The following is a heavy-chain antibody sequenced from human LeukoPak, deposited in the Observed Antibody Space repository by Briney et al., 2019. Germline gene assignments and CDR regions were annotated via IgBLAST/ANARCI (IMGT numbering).Heavy chain of an antibody. CDR1: GFTFSSYG. J-gene: IGHJ4*02. CDR2: IWYDGSNK. V-gene: IGHV3-33*01. D-gene: IGHD1-26*01. Sequence: GGSLRLSCAASGFTFSSYGMHWVRQAPGKGLEWVAVIWYDGSNKYYADSVKGRFTISRDNSKNTLYLQMNSLRAEDTAVYYCARGSDSGNYYDFDYWGQGTLVTVSS. CDR3: ARGSDSGNYYDFDY.